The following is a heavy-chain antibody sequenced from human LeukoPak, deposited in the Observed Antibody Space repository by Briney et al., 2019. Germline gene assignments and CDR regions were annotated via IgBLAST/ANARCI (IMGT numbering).Heavy chain of an antibody. V-gene: IGHV1-2*06. D-gene: IGHD7-27*01. CDR2: INPNSGCT. CDR3: ASNPPRTGDFNY. Sequence: ASVKVSCKASGYTFTGYYMHWVRQAPGQGLEWMGRINPNSGCTNYAQKFQGRVTMTRDTSISTAYMELSRLRSEDTAVYYCASNPPRTGDFNYWGQGALVTVSS. CDR1: GYTFTGYY. J-gene: IGHJ4*02.